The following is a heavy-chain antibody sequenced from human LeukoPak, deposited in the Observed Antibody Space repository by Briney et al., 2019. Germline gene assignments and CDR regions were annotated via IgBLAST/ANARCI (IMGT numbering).Heavy chain of an antibody. Sequence: SETLSLTCAVYGGSFSGYYWSWIRQPPGKGLEWIGEINHSGSTNYNPSLKSRVTISVDASKNQFSLKLSSVTAADTAVYYCARAGVVTSLDYWGQGTLVTVSS. CDR3: ARAGVVTSLDY. CDR1: GGSFSGYY. D-gene: IGHD4-23*01. CDR2: INHSGST. V-gene: IGHV4-34*01. J-gene: IGHJ4*02.